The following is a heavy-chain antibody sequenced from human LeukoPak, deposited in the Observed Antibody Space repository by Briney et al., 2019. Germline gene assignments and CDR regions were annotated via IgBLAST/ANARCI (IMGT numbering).Heavy chain of an antibody. V-gene: IGHV4-59*08. Sequence: SETLSLTCTVSGGSISSYYWSWIRQPPGKGLERNGYIYYSGSTNYNPTLKSRVTISVDTAKNQFSLQLSSVTAADTAVYYCATHPGITSGRDYWGQGTLVTVSS. CDR1: GGSISSYY. J-gene: IGHJ4*02. CDR3: ATHPGITSGRDY. D-gene: IGHD1-7*01. CDR2: IYYSGST.